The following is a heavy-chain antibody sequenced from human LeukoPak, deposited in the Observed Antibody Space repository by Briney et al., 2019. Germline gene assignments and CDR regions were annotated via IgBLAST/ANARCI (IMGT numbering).Heavy chain of an antibody. D-gene: IGHD6-13*01. CDR1: GYTFTNYA. V-gene: IGHV7-4-1*02. CDR2: INTNTGNP. CDR3: ARVESSSYFPPDY. J-gene: IGHJ4*02. Sequence: ASVKVSWKASGYTFTNYAMNWVRQAPGHGLEWMGWINTNTGNPTYAQGFTGRFVFSLETSVSTAYLQISSLKAEDTAVYYCARVESSSYFPPDYWGQGTLVTVSS.